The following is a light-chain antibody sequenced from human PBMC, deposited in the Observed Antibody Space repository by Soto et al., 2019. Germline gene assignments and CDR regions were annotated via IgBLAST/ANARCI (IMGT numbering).Light chain of an antibody. CDR2: EVS. J-gene: IGLJ1*01. CDR1: SSDIGDYNY. Sequence: QSALTQPASVSGSPGQSITISCTGTSSDIGDYNYVSWYQQHPGTAPKLIIYEVSYRPPGVSDRFSGSKSDNAASLTISGLQAEDEAHYYCSSHSSSSTPYVFGTGTKVTVL. V-gene: IGLV2-14*01. CDR3: SSHSSSSTPYV.